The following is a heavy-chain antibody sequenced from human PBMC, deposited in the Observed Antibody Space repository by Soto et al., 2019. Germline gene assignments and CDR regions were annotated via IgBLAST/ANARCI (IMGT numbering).Heavy chain of an antibody. V-gene: IGHV4-38-2*02. CDR3: ARVLGAPLYFFDS. CDR2: IYQSGST. D-gene: IGHD1-26*01. Sequence: SEALSLTCLVYGYSISSGNYWGWIRQPAGKGLEWIGSIYQSGSTYYNPSLRSRATISVDTSKNQFSLKLSSVTAADTAVYYCARVLGAPLYFFDSWGQGTLVTVSS. CDR1: GYSISSGNY. J-gene: IGHJ4*02.